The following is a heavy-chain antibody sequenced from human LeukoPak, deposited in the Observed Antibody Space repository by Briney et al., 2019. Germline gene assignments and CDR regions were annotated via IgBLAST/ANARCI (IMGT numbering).Heavy chain of an antibody. CDR3: ARCGVGYGPLSFDL. CDR1: GGTFSSYA. V-gene: IGHV1-69*04. Sequence: SVKVSCKASGGTFSSYAISWVRQAPGQGLEWMGRIIPIPGIANYAQKFQGRVTITADKSTSTAYMELSSLRSEDTAVYYCARCGVGYGPLSFDLWGRGTLVTVSS. D-gene: IGHD6-13*01. CDR2: IIPIPGIA. J-gene: IGHJ2*01.